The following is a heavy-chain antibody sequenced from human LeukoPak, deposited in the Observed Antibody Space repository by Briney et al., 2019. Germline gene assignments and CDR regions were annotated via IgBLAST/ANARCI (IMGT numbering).Heavy chain of an antibody. D-gene: IGHD2-21*02. V-gene: IGHV1-2*02. CDR1: GYTFTGYY. CDR3: ARSFYCGGDCYGDY. Sequence: ASVKVSCKASGYTFTGYYTHWVRQAPGQGLEWMGWINPNSGGTNYAQKFQGRVTMTRDTSISTAYMELSRLRSDDTAVYYCARSFYCGGDCYGDYWGQGTLVTVSS. CDR2: INPNSGGT. J-gene: IGHJ4*02.